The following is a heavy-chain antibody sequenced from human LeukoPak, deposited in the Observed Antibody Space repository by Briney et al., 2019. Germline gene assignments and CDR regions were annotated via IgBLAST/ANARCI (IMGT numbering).Heavy chain of an antibody. V-gene: IGHV1-2*06. J-gene: IGHJ5*02. Sequence: GASVKVSCKASGYTFIGYYMHWVRQAPGQGLEWMGRINPSTGGTNSAQKFQGRVTMTRDTSISTAYMELSRLTSGDTAIYYCARGQPYGDYNYFDPWGQGTLVTVSS. D-gene: IGHD4-17*01. CDR1: GYTFIGYY. CDR3: ARGQPYGDYNYFDP. CDR2: INPSTGGT.